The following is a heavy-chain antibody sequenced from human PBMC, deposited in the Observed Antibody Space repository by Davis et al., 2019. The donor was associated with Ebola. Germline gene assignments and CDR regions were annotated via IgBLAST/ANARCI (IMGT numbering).Heavy chain of an antibody. Sequence: GESLKISCAASGFVFSTYVMHWVRQAPGKGLEWVAVIWYDGSNKYYADSVKGRFTISRDNSKNTLYLQMNSLRAEDTAVYYCAREYSSSWYYYYGMDVWGKGTTVTVSS. CDR2: IWYDGSNK. J-gene: IGHJ6*04. D-gene: IGHD6-13*01. V-gene: IGHV3-33*08. CDR1: GFVFSTYV. CDR3: AREYSSSWYYYYGMDV.